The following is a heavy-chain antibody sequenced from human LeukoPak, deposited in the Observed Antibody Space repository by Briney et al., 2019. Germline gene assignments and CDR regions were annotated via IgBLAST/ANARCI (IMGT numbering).Heavy chain of an antibody. CDR3: ARHRDYYDT. J-gene: IGHJ4*01. V-gene: IGHV4-59*08. Sequence: SETLSLTCTVSGASINNNFWTWIRQPPGKGLEWIGYIYSSGSANYNPSLKIRVIISGDTSKNQISLNLTSVTAADTAVYFWARHRDYYDTWGHGTLVTVSS. CDR1: GASINNNF. D-gene: IGHD3-22*01. CDR2: IYSSGSA.